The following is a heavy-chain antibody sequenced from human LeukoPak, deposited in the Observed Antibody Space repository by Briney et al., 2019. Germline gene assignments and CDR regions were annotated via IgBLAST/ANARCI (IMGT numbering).Heavy chain of an antibody. CDR3: ARGVATYSYFADRPNWFNP. D-gene: IGHD5-18*01. Sequence: SETLSLTCTVSGGSISSGGYYWRWIRQHPGTGLEWIGYIYYSGSTYYNPSLKSRVTISVDTSKNQFSLKLSSVTAADTAVYYCARGVATYSYFADRPNWFNPWGQGTLVTVSS. CDR1: GGSISSGGYY. V-gene: IGHV4-31*03. J-gene: IGHJ5*02. CDR2: IYYSGST.